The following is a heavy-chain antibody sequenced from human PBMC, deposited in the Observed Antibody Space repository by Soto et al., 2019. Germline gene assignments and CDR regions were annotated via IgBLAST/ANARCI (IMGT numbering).Heavy chain of an antibody. J-gene: IGHJ3*02. CDR2: IWYDGSNK. CDR3: ARDLSSSWYVSPRDAFDI. CDR1: GFTFSSYG. D-gene: IGHD6-13*01. Sequence: PGGSLRLSCAASGFTFSSYGMHWVRQAPGKGLEWVAVIWYDGSNKYYADSVKGRFTISRDNSKNTLYLQMNSLRAEDTAVYYCARDLSSSWYVSPRDAFDIWGQGTMVTVSS. V-gene: IGHV3-33*01.